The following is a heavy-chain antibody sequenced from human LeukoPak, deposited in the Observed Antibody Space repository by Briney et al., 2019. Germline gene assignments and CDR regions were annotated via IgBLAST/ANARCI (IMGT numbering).Heavy chain of an antibody. V-gene: IGHV4-34*01. D-gene: IGHD3-3*01. Sequence: SETLSLTCAVYGGSFSGYYWSWIRKPPGKGLEWIGEINHSGSTNYNPSLKSRVTISVDTSKNQFSLKLSSVTAADTAVYYCARDTVYYDFWSGPDAFDIWGQGTMVTVSS. J-gene: IGHJ3*02. CDR2: INHSGST. CDR3: ARDTVYYDFWSGPDAFDI. CDR1: GGSFSGYY.